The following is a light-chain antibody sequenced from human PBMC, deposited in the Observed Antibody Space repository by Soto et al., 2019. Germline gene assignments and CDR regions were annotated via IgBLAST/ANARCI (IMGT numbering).Light chain of an antibody. CDR1: SSDVGGYNY. CDR2: EVS. CDR3: SSYAGSNNLV. Sequence: QSALTQPPSASGCPGQSVTISCTGTSSDVGGYNYVSWYQQHPGKAPKLMIYEVSKGPSGVPDRFSGSKSGNTASLTVSGLQAEDEADYYCSSYAGSNNLVFGGGTKVTVL. J-gene: IGLJ2*01. V-gene: IGLV2-8*01.